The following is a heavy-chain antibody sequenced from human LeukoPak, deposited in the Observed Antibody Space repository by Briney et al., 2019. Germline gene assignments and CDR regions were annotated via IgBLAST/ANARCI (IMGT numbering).Heavy chain of an antibody. V-gene: IGHV3-30*02. Sequence: GGSLRLSCAVSGFTLSSHDMYWVRQAPGKGLEWVAFIRNDGSTKYHSDSVKGRFTVSRDNPKNTLFLQMNSLRTEDTAVYYCANDGGAYNLGDWGQGTLVTVSS. J-gene: IGHJ4*02. CDR2: IRNDGSTK. CDR3: ANDGGAYNLGD. D-gene: IGHD5-12*01. CDR1: GFTLSSHD.